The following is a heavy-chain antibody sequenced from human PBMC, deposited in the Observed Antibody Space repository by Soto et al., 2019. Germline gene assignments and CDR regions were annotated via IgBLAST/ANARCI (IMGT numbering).Heavy chain of an antibody. J-gene: IGHJ6*02. CDR2: IYYSGST. Sequence: QVQLQESGPGLVKPSQTLSLTCTVSGGSISSGGYYWSWIRQHPGKGLEWIGYIYYSGSTYYNPSLESRVTISVDTSKNQFSLKLSSVTAADTAVYYCARGRISSGWQGNYYYYGMDVWGQGTTVTVSS. V-gene: IGHV4-31*03. D-gene: IGHD6-19*01. CDR1: GGSISSGGYY. CDR3: ARGRISSGWQGNYYYYGMDV.